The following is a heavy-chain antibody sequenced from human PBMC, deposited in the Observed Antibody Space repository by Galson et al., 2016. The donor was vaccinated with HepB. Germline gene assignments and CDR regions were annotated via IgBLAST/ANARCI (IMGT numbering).Heavy chain of an antibody. Sequence: SVKVSCKASGYVFRDFGLTWVRQAPGQGLEWMGWMNTFNNDTIFAQKFQGRVAMTTDTSTNKAYMELRSLKSDDTGAYYCVRDVYDILTGFLTWGYGLDVWGQGTTVTVSS. V-gene: IGHV1-18*01. CDR3: VRDVYDILTGFLTWGYGLDV. D-gene: IGHD3-9*01. J-gene: IGHJ6*02. CDR1: GYVFRDFG. CDR2: MNTFNNDT.